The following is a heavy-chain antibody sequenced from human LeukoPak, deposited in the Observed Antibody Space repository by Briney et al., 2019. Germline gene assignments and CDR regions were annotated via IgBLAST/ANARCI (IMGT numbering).Heavy chain of an antibody. J-gene: IGHJ5*02. Sequence: SETLSLTCTVSGGSISSYYWSWIRQPPGKGLEWIGYIYYSGSTNYNPSLKSRVTISVDTSKNQFSLKLSSVTAADTAVYYCARGLEPTGDSYGYLNWFDPWGQGTLVTVSS. V-gene: IGHV4-59*01. CDR1: GGSISSYY. D-gene: IGHD5-18*01. CDR2: IYYSGST. CDR3: ARGLEPTGDSYGYLNWFDP.